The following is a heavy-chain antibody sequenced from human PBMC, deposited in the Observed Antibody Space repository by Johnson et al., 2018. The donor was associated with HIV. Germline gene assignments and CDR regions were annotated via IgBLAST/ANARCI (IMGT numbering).Heavy chain of an antibody. CDR1: GFTFNNYW. D-gene: IGHD2/OR15-2a*01. Sequence: VQLVESGGGVVQPGRSLRLSCAASGFTFNNYWMHWVRQAPGKGPVWVSRINSDGSTTDYADSVKGRFTISRDNAKNTLYLQMNSLRAEDTALYYCAIELHSPNIHSSYPDSYDVFDNWGQGTMVTVSS. J-gene: IGHJ3*02. CDR3: AIELHSPNIHSSYPDSYDVFDN. CDR2: INSDGSTT. V-gene: IGHV3-74*01.